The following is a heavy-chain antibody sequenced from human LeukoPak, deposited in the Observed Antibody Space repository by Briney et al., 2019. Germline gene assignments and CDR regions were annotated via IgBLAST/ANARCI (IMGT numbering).Heavy chain of an antibody. CDR2: ISGSGGST. V-gene: IGHV3-23*01. CDR3: AKDRGYGVSYWYFDL. CDR1: GFTFSSYA. D-gene: IGHD5-12*01. Sequence: PGGSLRLSCAASGFTFSSYAMSWVRQARGKGLEWVSAISGSGGSTYYADSVKGRFTISRDNSKNTLYLQMNSLRAEDTAVYHCAKDRGYGVSYWYFDLWGRGTLVTVSS. J-gene: IGHJ2*01.